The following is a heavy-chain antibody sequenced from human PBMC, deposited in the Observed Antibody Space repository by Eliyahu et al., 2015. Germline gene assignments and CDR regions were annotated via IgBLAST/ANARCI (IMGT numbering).Heavy chain of an antibody. CDR2: IKQDGSKK. CDR3: VRDPSGSLDY. Sequence: EVQLVESGGGLVQPGGSLRLSCXGXGFTFSNYWMSWVRQAPGKGLEWVANIKQDGSKKYYVHSVEGRFTISRDNAKNSLYLQMNSLRAEDTAVYYCVRDPSGSLDYWGQGTLVTVSS. J-gene: IGHJ4*02. D-gene: IGHD5-12*01. V-gene: IGHV3-7*01. CDR1: GFTFSNYW.